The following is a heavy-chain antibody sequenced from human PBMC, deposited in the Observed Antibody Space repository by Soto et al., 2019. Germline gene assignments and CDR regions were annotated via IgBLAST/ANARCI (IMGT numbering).Heavy chain of an antibody. J-gene: IGHJ6*02. CDR2: IIPIFGTA. CDR3: ARHSKWAPRSLRMDV. V-gene: IGHV1-69*06. CDR1: GGTFSSYA. D-gene: IGHD1-26*01. Sequence: ASVKVSCKASGGTFSSYAISWVRQAPGQGLEWMGGIIPIFGTASYAQKFQGRVTITADKSTSTAYMELSSLRSEDTAVYYCARHSKWAPRSLRMDVWGQGTTVTVSS.